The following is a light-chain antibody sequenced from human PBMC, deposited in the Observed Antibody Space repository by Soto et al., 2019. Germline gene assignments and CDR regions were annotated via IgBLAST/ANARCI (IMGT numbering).Light chain of an antibody. V-gene: IGKV3-20*01. CDR1: QSVSNSY. J-gene: IGKJ2*01. CDR2: GTS. Sequence: EIVLTLSPGTLSLSPGERATLSCRASQSVSNSYLAWYQQKPGQAPRLLIYGTSSRATGIPDRFSGSGSGTDFTLLISSLEAEDSAVYYCQQYGSSPYTFGQGAKLEIK. CDR3: QQYGSSPYT.